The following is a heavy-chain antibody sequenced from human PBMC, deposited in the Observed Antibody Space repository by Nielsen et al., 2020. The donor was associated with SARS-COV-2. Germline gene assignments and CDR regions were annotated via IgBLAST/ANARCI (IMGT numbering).Heavy chain of an antibody. CDR2: IRSKTNNYET. V-gene: IGHV3-73*01. CDR1: GFTFGDAI. D-gene: IGHD2-21*01. Sequence: GGSLRLSCAASGFTFGDAIIHWVRQDSGKGLEWVGRIRSKTNNYETSYAASVKGRFTISRDESKNMAYLQMSRLKTDDTAVYYCKHYYDMDVWGQGTTVTVSS. J-gene: IGHJ6*02. CDR3: KHYYDMDV.